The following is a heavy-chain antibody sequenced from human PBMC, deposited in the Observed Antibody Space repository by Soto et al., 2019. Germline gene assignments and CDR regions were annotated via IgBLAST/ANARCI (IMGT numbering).Heavy chain of an antibody. J-gene: IGHJ6*03. V-gene: IGHV1-8*01. CDR1: GYTFTSYD. CDR2: MNPNSGNT. Sequence: GASVKVSCKASGYTFTSYDINSLRQATGQGLEWMGWMNPNSGNTGYAQKFQGRVTMTRNTSIRTAYMELSILTSEDTAVYYCARGATGSSWGDYYCYMDVWGKGTTVTVSS. CDR3: ARGATGSSWGDYYCYMDV. D-gene: IGHD6-13*01.